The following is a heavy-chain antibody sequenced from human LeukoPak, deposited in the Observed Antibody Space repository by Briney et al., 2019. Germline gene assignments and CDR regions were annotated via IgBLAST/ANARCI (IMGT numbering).Heavy chain of an antibody. J-gene: IGHJ4*02. D-gene: IGHD2-21*02. CDR3: ARGVREAYCGGDCYSSDY. CDR1: GYTFTSYY. V-gene: IGHV1-46*01. CDR2: INPSGGST. Sequence: ASVKVSCKASGYTFTSYYMHWVRQAPGQGLEWMGIINPSGGSTSYAQKFQGRVTMTRDTSTSTVYMELISLRSEDTAVYYCARGVREAYCGGDCYSSDYWGQGTLVTVSS.